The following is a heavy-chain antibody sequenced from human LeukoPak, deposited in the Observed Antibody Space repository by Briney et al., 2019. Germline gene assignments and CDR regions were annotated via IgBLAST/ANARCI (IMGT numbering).Heavy chain of an antibody. V-gene: IGHV3-23*01. CDR3: VRSHTGSISDFGY. J-gene: IGHJ4*02. D-gene: IGHD6-6*01. CDR1: GFTFSSHV. CDR2: IINSGEST. Sequence: GGSLRLSCAASGFTFSSHVMSWVRQAPGKGLEWVSSIINSGESTWYADSVKGRFTISRDNSKNTPYLQMNSLRAEDTAVYYCVRSHTGSISDFGYWGQGTRVTVSS.